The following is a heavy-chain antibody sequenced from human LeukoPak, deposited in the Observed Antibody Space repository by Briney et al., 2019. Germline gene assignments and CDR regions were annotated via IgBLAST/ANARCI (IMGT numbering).Heavy chain of an antibody. CDR3: AKLGKTENHYGSGRFSYYYYMDV. Sequence: GGSLRLSCAASGFTFSSHAMVWVRQAPGKGLEWVSFISHDGGESFHTESVKGRFTISRDNSKDTLYLRMNSLRAEDTAVYYCAKLGKTENHYGSGRFSYYYYMDVWGKGTTVTISS. D-gene: IGHD3-10*01. CDR2: ISHDGGES. V-gene: IGHV3-30-3*02. J-gene: IGHJ6*03. CDR1: GFTFSSHA.